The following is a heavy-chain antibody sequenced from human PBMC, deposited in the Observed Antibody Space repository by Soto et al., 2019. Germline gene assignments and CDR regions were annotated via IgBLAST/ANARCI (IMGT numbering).Heavy chain of an antibody. CDR2: IYYSGST. D-gene: IGHD6-13*01. CDR3: ARDRSITAAGIDY. Sequence: SETLSLTCTVSGDSISTYYWSWIRQPPGKGLEWIGYIYYSGSTKYNPSLKSRVTISVDTSKNQFSLKLSSVTAADTAVYYCARDRSITAAGIDYWGQGTLVTVSS. V-gene: IGHV4-59*01. J-gene: IGHJ4*02. CDR1: GDSISTYY.